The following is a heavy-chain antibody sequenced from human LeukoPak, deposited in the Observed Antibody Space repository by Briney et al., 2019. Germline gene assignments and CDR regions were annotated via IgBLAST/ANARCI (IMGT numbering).Heavy chain of an antibody. CDR3: TRDHYTMVRGACFVY. CDR2: IRSKAYGGTT. V-gene: IGHV3-49*04. D-gene: IGHD3-10*01. Sequence: GGSLTLSCTASGFTYDDYAMSWVRQAPGKGLEWVGFIRSKAYGGTTEYAASVKGRFTISRDDSKSIAYLQMNSLKTEDTAVYYCTRDHYTMVRGACFVYWGQGTLVTVSS. CDR1: GFTYDDYA. J-gene: IGHJ4*02.